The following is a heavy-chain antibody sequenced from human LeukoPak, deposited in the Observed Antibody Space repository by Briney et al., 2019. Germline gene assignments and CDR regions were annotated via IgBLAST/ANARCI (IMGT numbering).Heavy chain of an antibody. D-gene: IGHD6-6*01. V-gene: IGHV1-2*02. CDR1: GYTFTDCY. CDR3: ARARWQLVPYFDS. Sequence: ASVKVSCKASGYTFTDCYMHWVRQAPGQGLEWMGWINPNSGGTNFAQKFQGRVVMTRDTSISTAYMELGSLRSDDTAVYYCARARWQLVPYFDSWGQGTLVTVSS. CDR2: INPNSGGT. J-gene: IGHJ4*02.